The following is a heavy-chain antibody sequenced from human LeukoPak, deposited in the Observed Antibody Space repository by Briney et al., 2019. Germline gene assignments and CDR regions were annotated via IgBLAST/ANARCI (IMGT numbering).Heavy chain of an antibody. V-gene: IGHV1-24*01. D-gene: IGHD3-22*01. J-gene: IGHJ3*02. CDR1: GYTLTELS. CDR2: FDPEDGET. CDR3: ATAPSRYDSSGYYGKDAFDI. Sequence: ASVKVSCKVSGYTLTELSMHWVRQAPGKGLEWMGGFDPEDGETIYAQKFQGRVTMTEDTSTDTAYMELSSLRSEDTAVYYCATAPSRYDSSGYYGKDAFDIWGQGTMDTVSS.